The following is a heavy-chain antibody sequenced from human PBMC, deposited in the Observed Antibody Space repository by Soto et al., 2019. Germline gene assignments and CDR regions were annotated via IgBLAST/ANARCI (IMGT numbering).Heavy chain of an antibody. CDR2: ISGYNGDT. V-gene: IGHV1-18*01. CDR3: AKHGHLPYYDYGMDA. J-gene: IGHJ6*02. CDR1: GYTFTRYG. Sequence: QVQLVQSGGEVKKPGASVKVSCKTSGYTFTRYGISWVRQAPGQGLEWMGWISGYNGDTNYAQKFQGRVTMTTDTSTTTVYIELRSLTSDDTAVYDCAKHGHLPYYDYGMDAWGQGPTVTVSS.